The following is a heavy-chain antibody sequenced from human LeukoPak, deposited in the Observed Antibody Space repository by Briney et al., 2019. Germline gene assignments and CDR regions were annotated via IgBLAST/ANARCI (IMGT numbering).Heavy chain of an antibody. J-gene: IGHJ5*02. D-gene: IGHD2-2*01. CDR1: GFSLSTSGVG. CDR3: AHSRFSIVVVPAATPEGSFGWFDP. V-gene: IGHV2-5*01. Sequence: SGPTLVNPTQTLTLTCTFSGFSLSTSGVGVGWIRQPPGKALEWLALTYWNDDKRYSPSLKSRLTITTDTSKNQVVLTMTNMDPVDTATYYCAHSRFSIVVVPAATPEGSFGWFDPWGQGTLVTVSS. CDR2: TYWNDDK.